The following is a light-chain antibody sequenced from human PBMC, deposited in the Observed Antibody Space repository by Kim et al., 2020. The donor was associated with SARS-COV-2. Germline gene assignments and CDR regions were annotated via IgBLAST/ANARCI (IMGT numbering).Light chain of an antibody. CDR3: SAYTSISTLV. Sequence: QSALTQPASVSGSPGQSITISCTGTSSDIGGYNYVSWYQQHPGKAPKLMIYDVSNRPSGVSTRFSGSRSSNTASLTISGLQPEDEADYYCSAYTSISTLVFGGGTQLTVL. J-gene: IGLJ3*02. CDR2: DVS. V-gene: IGLV2-14*03. CDR1: SSDIGGYNY.